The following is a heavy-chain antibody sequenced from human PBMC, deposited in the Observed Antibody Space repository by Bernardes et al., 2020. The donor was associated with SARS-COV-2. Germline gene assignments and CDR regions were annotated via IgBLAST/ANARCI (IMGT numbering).Heavy chain of an antibody. V-gene: IGHV3-23*01. CDR1: GFTFSSYA. Sequence: GGSLRLSCAASGFTFSSYAISWVRQAPGKGLEWVSTITGSGGTTYYADSVKGRFTISRDNSKNTLYLQMNSLRAEDTAIYYCAKGRDYDFWSGYPGDDYWGQGTLVTVPS. D-gene: IGHD3-3*01. CDR3: AKGRDYDFWSGYPGDDY. J-gene: IGHJ4*02. CDR2: ITGSGGTT.